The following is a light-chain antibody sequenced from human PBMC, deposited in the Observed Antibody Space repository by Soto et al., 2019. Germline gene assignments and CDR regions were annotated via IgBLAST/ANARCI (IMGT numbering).Light chain of an antibody. CDR1: SSDVGGYNY. J-gene: IGLJ1*01. Sequence: QSALTQPAAVSGSPGQSITISCTGTSSDVGGYNYVSWYQQHPGIAPKLLTYGVTNRPSGVSPRFSGSKSGNTASLTISGLQAEDEADYHCSSYTSASTMLYLFGTGTKLTV. CDR3: SSYTSASTMLYL. CDR2: GVT. V-gene: IGLV2-14*01.